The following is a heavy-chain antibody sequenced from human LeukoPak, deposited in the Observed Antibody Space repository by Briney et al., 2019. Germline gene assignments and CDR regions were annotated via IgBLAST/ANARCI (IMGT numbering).Heavy chain of an antibody. CDR1: GVTVSSNY. Sequence: GGSLRLSCAASGVTVSSNYMNWVRQAPGKGLEWVSVIYSGVSTYYADSVRGRFTISRDNSKNTLSLQMNSLRAEAPAVYYWATDRSYYDSSGYPLTGYFDLWGRGTLVTVSS. V-gene: IGHV3-53*01. D-gene: IGHD3-22*01. J-gene: IGHJ2*01. CDR2: IYSGVST. CDR3: ATDRSYYDSSGYPLTGYFDL.